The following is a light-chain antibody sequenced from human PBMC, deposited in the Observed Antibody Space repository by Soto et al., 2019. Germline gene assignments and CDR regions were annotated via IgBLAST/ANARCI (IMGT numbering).Light chain of an antibody. V-gene: IGKV1-39*01. CDR2: AAS. CDR1: QSISNY. Sequence: DIQMTQSPSSLSASVGDRVTITCRASQSISNYLNWYQQKPGKAPKLLMFAASSLQSGVPSRFCGGGSGTDFTLTISRLQPEDFATYYCQQSYSTPRTFGQGTKVQIK. J-gene: IGKJ1*01. CDR3: QQSYSTPRT.